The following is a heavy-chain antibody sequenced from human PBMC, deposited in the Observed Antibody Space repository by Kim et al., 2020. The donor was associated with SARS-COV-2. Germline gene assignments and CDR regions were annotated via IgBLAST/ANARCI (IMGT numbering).Heavy chain of an antibody. CDR2: INPSGGST. Sequence: ASVKVSCKASGYTFTSYYMNWVRQAPGQGLEWMGIINPSGGSTSYAQKFQGRVTMTRDTSTSTVYMELSSLRSEDTAVYYCAREDGIAVAGTWYYGMDVWGQGTTVTVSS. J-gene: IGHJ6*02. CDR1: GYTFTSYY. D-gene: IGHD6-19*01. CDR3: AREDGIAVAGTWYYGMDV. V-gene: IGHV1-46*01.